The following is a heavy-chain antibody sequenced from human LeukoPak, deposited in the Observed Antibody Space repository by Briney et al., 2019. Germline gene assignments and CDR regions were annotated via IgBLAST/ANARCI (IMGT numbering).Heavy chain of an antibody. V-gene: IGHV3-7*01. D-gene: IGHD6-19*01. CDR2: IKQDGSEK. J-gene: IGHJ4*02. Sequence: GGSLRLSCAASGFTFSSYWMSWVRQAPGKGLEWVANIKQDGSEKYYVDSVKGRFTISRDNAKNSLYLQMNSLRAEDTAVYYCARGRAKYSSPHFDYWGQGTLVTDSS. CDR1: GFTFSSYW. CDR3: ARGRAKYSSPHFDY.